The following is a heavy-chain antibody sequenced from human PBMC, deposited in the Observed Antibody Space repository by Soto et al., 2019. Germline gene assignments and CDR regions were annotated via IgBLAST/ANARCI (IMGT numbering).Heavy chain of an antibody. CDR1: GFTFGDYA. Sequence: GGSLRLSCTASGFTFGDYAMSWFRQAPGKGLEWVGFIRSKAYGGTTEYAASVKGRFTISRDDSKSIAYLQMNSLKTEDTAVYYCTRLTMVRGVITYDFDYWGQGTQVTVSS. CDR2: IRSKAYGGTT. CDR3: TRLTMVRGVITYDFDY. D-gene: IGHD3-10*01. V-gene: IGHV3-49*03. J-gene: IGHJ4*02.